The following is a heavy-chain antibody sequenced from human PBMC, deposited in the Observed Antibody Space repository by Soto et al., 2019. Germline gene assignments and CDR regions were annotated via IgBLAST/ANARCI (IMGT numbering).Heavy chain of an antibody. CDR1: GGTFSSYA. V-gene: IGHV1-69*13. CDR3: ARDRDYYDSSGYYHNWFDP. D-gene: IGHD3-22*01. J-gene: IGHJ5*02. CDR2: IIPIFGTA. Sequence: SVKVSCKASGGTFSSYAISWVRQAPGQGLEWMGGIIPIFGTANYAQKFQGRVTITADESTSTAYMELSSLRSEDTAVYYCARDRDYYDSSGYYHNWFDPWGQGTLVTVSS.